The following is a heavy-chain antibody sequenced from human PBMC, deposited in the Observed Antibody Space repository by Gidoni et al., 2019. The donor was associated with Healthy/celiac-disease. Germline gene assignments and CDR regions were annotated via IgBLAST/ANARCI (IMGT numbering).Heavy chain of an antibody. Sequence: QVQLQQWGAGLLKPSETLSLTCAVYGGSFSGYYWSWIRQPPGNGLGWVGEINHSGSTNYNPSLKSRVTISVDTSKNQFSLKLSSVTAADTAVYYCARGGRWFGALSPPWDAFDIWGQGTMVTVSS. J-gene: IGHJ3*02. CDR1: GGSFSGYY. CDR2: INHSGST. V-gene: IGHV4-34*01. CDR3: ARGGRWFGALSPPWDAFDI. D-gene: IGHD3-10*01.